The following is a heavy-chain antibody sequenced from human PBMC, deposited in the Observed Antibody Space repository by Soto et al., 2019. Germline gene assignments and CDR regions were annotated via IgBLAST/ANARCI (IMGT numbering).Heavy chain of an antibody. Sequence: ASVKVSCKASGYTFTSYGISWVRQAPGQGLEWMGWISAYNGNTNYAQKLQGRVTMTTDTSTSTAYMELRSLRSDDTAVYYCARDYGSGSFYNQPKYSGMDVWGQGTTVTVSS. CDR3: ARDYGSGSFYNQPKYSGMDV. D-gene: IGHD3-10*01. CDR1: GYTFTSYG. V-gene: IGHV1-18*01. CDR2: ISAYNGNT. J-gene: IGHJ6*02.